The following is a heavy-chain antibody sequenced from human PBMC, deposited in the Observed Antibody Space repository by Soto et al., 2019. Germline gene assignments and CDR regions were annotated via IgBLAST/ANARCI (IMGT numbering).Heavy chain of an antibody. CDR2: IYHSGST. V-gene: IGHV4-61*01. J-gene: IGHJ5*02. Sequence: SETLSLTCTVSGGSVSSGSYYWSWIRQPPGKGLERIGYIYHSGSTNYNPSLKSRVTISVDTSKNQFSLKLSSVTAADTAVYYCARVESGYLTTIRFGPWGQGNLVTVSS. CDR1: GGSVSSGSYY. D-gene: IGHD3-3*01. CDR3: ARVESGYLTTIRFGP.